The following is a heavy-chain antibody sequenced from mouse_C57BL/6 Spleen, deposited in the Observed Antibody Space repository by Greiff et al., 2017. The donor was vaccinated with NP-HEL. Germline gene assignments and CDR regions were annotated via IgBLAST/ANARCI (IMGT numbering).Heavy chain of an antibody. CDR3: ATVYYYGSSYY. V-gene: IGHV1-64*01. D-gene: IGHD1-1*01. CDR1: GYTFTSYW. CDR2: IHPNSGST. Sequence: QVQLQQPGAELVKPGASVKLSCKASGYTFTSYWMHWVKQRPGQGLEWIGMIHPNSGSTNYNEKFKSKATLTVDKSSSTAYMQLSSLTSEDSAVYYGATVYYYGSSYYWGQGTTLTVSS. J-gene: IGHJ2*01.